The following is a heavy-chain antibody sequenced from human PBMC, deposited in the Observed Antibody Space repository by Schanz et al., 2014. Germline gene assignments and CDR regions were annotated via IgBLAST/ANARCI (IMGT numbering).Heavy chain of an antibody. Sequence: EVQLVESGGGLVQPGGSLRLSCAASGFTFSSHWMHWVRQDPGKGLVWVARINSVGSNTDYADSVTGRFTISRDNAKNTLYLQMNILRAEDTAVYYCARKMKLGVYGGKGHDSLDIWGQGTMVTVSS. CDR1: GFTFSSHW. D-gene: IGHD4-17*01. CDR2: INSVGSNT. V-gene: IGHV3-74*01. J-gene: IGHJ3*02. CDR3: ARKMKLGVYGGKGHDSLDI.